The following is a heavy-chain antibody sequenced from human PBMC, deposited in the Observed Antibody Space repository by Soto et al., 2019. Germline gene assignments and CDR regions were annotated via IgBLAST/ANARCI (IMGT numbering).Heavy chain of an antibody. Sequence: SETLSLTCAVSGYSIGSGYYWGWIRQPPGKGPEWIGSIYQGGATHHNTSLKSRVTISIDTSKNLFSLKLSSVTAADTAVYHCVRDGGRYGYYYDSSGYISFDHWGQGILVTVSS. D-gene: IGHD3-22*01. V-gene: IGHV4-38-2*01. J-gene: IGHJ4*02. CDR2: IYQGGAT. CDR1: GYSIGSGYY. CDR3: VRDGGRYGYYYDSSGYISFDH.